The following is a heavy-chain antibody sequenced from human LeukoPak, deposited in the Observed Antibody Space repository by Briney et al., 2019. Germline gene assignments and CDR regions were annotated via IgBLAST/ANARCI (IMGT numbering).Heavy chain of an antibody. Sequence: PGGSLRLSCAASGFTFSSYGMHWVRQDPGKGLEWVAFIRYDGSNKYYADSVKGRFTISRDNSKNTLYLQMNSLRAEDTAVYYCAKDYYDSSGYYYVPVGCFDYWGQGTLVTVSS. CDR2: IRYDGSNK. D-gene: IGHD3-22*01. CDR3: AKDYYDSSGYYYVPVGCFDY. CDR1: GFTFSSYG. J-gene: IGHJ4*02. V-gene: IGHV3-30*02.